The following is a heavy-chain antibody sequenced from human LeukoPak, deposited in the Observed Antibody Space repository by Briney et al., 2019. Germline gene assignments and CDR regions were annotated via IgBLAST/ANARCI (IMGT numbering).Heavy chain of an antibody. V-gene: IGHV3-7*01. Sequence: PGGSLRLSCAASGFTFSRYWMSWVRQAPGKGLEWVANIKQDGSEKYYVDSVKGRFTNSRDNARNSLYLQMNSLRAEDTAVYYCAREDSGNYYPRARYYFDYWGQGTLVTVSS. J-gene: IGHJ4*02. CDR1: GFTFSRYW. D-gene: IGHD1-26*01. CDR3: AREDSGNYYPRARYYFDY. CDR2: IKQDGSEK.